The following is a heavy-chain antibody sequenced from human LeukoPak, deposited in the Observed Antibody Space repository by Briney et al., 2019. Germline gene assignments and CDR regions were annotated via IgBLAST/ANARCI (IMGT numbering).Heavy chain of an antibody. CDR1: GYTFTSYY. CDR2: INPSSGTT. Sequence: ASVKVYCKASGYTFTSYYMHWVRQAPGQGLEWMGIINPSSGTTRYAQKFQGRVTMTRVTSTSTVYMDLSSLRSEDTAVYYCARDSDFQNWFDPWGQGTLVTVSS. CDR3: ARDSDFQNWFDP. D-gene: IGHD3-3*01. V-gene: IGHV1-46*01. J-gene: IGHJ5*02.